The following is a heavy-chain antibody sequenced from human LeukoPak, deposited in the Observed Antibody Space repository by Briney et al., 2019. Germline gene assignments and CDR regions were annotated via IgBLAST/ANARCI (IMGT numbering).Heavy chain of an antibody. CDR3: AELGITMIGGV. CDR2: ISSSGSTI. CDR1: GFTFSSYE. J-gene: IGHJ6*04. Sequence: GGSLRLSCVAAGFTFSSYEMNWVRQAPGKGLEWVSYISSSGSTIYYADSVKGRFTISRDNAKNSLYLQMNSLRAEDTAVYYCAELGITMIGGVWGKGTTVTISS. V-gene: IGHV3-48*03. D-gene: IGHD3-10*02.